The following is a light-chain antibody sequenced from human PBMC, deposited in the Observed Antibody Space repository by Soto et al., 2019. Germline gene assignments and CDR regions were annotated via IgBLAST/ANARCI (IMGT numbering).Light chain of an antibody. J-gene: IGKJ4*01. Sequence: EIVLTQSPATLSVSPGERATLSCRASQSVSSKLAWYQKKPGQAPRLLLFGASTRATGIPARFSGSGSGTELTLTISSLQSEDFAVYYCQQYNNWPPLTFGGGTKVDIK. CDR2: GAS. CDR3: QQYNNWPPLT. V-gene: IGKV3-15*01. CDR1: QSVSSK.